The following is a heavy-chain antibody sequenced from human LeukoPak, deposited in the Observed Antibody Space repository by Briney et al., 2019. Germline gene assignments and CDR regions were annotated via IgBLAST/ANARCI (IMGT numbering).Heavy chain of an antibody. Sequence: PGGSRLSCAASGFTFSSYSMNWVRQAPGKGLEWGSSISSSSSYIYYADSVKGRFTISRDNAKNSLYLQMNSLRAEDTAVYYCARDKGYCSGGSCYDWFDPWGQRTLVTVSS. CDR1: GFTFSSYS. J-gene: IGHJ5*02. CDR2: ISSSSSYI. CDR3: ARDKGYCSGGSCYDWFDP. D-gene: IGHD2-15*01. V-gene: IGHV3-21*01.